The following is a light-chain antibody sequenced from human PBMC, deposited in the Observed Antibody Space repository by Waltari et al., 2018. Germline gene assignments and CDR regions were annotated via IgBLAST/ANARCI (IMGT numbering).Light chain of an antibody. Sequence: QSALTQPASFSGSPGQSITISCTGTSRDIGRYNFFSWYQHHPGQAPKLILYEVTKRPSGVSDRFSGSKSGNTASLTISGLQAEDEAEYYCSSYTSTSTLVFGGGTKVTVL. CDR2: EVT. CDR3: SSYTSTSTLV. V-gene: IGLV2-14*01. CDR1: SRDIGRYNF. J-gene: IGLJ3*02.